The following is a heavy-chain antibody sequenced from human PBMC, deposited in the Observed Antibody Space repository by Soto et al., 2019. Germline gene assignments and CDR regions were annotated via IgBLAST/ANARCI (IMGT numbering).Heavy chain of an antibody. J-gene: IGHJ4*02. CDR3: ARATLYSYGHLGL. CDR1: GDTFNNYA. D-gene: IGHD5-18*01. V-gene: IGHV1-69*01. Sequence: QVLLVQSGAEVKKPGSSVTVSCKTSGDTFNNYAISWVRQAPGQGFEWMGGISPTFGSPAYAQKFQGRLTITADDSTFTAYMSLTSLRSEDTALYYCARATLYSYGHLGLWGQGTLVTVSS. CDR2: ISPTFGSP.